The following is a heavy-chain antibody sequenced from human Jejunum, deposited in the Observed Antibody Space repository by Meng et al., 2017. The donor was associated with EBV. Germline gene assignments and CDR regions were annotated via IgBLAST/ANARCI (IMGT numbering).Heavy chain of an antibody. Sequence: QIHQGGSGLLQPSGTPSLICSVYDGSFSGYYWSWIRQPPGKGLEWIGEISDNEGTKYNPSLKSRVTVSLDTSKNQFSLRLSSVTAADTALYYCARGPDHSKQGYWGQGTLVTVSS. CDR1: DGSFSGYY. V-gene: IGHV4-34*01. CDR3: ARGPDHSKQGY. J-gene: IGHJ4*02. D-gene: IGHD1-14*01. CDR2: ISDNEGT.